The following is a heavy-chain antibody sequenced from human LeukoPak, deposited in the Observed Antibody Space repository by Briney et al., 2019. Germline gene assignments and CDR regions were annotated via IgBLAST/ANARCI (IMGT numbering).Heavy chain of an antibody. Sequence: GGSLRLSCAASGFTFSSYSMNWVHQAPGKGLEWVSYISSSSSTIYYADSVKGRFTISRDNAKNSLYLQMNSLRAEDTAVYYCAREARGRGGYNSFDYWGQGTLVTVSS. CDR3: AREARGRGGYNSFDY. V-gene: IGHV3-48*01. CDR2: ISSSSSTI. D-gene: IGHD1-26*01. J-gene: IGHJ4*02. CDR1: GFTFSSYS.